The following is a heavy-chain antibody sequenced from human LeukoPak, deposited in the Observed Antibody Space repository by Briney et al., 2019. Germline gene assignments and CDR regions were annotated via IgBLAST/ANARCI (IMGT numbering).Heavy chain of an antibody. CDR3: ARDFSGSYYPDGFDI. CDR1: GFTFSSYS. V-gene: IGHV3-21*01. Sequence: GGSLRLSCAASGFTFSSYSMNWVRQAPGKGLEWVSSISSSSSYIYYADSVKGRFTISRDNAKNSLYLQMNSLRAEDTAVYYCARDFSGSYYPDGFDIWGQGTMVTVSS. CDR2: ISSSSSYI. D-gene: IGHD1-26*01. J-gene: IGHJ3*02.